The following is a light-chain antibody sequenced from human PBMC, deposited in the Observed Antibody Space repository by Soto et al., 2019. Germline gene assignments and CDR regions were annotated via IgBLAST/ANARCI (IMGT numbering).Light chain of an antibody. V-gene: IGKV3-15*01. Sequence: IALKQYPTTLAVSPAERATLSCGAWPIVSSNLAWYQQTPRQAPRLLIYGASTRATGIPARFSGSGSGTEFTLTISSLQSEDFAVYYCQQYNNWPPWTFGQGTKVHIK. J-gene: IGKJ1*01. CDR1: PIVSSN. CDR3: QQYNNWPPWT. CDR2: GAS.